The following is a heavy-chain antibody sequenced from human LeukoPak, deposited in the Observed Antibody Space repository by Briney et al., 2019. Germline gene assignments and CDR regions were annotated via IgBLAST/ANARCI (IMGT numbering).Heavy chain of an antibody. CDR1: GFTFSSYA. V-gene: IGHV3-48*04. Sequence: GGSLRLSCAASGFTFSSYAMSWVRQAPGKGLEWVSNIATSSSTIYYADSVKGRFTISRDNAKNSLYLQMNSLRAEDTAVYYCASWLRRVRGATNDAFDIWGQGTMVTVSS. D-gene: IGHD3-10*01. J-gene: IGHJ3*02. CDR3: ASWLRRVRGATNDAFDI. CDR2: IATSSSTI.